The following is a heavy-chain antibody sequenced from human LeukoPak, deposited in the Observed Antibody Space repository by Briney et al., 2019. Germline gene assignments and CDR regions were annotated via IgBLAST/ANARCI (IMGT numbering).Heavy chain of an antibody. V-gene: IGHV3-9*01. D-gene: IGHD3-3*01. CDR3: AKGDFGVHQSVDY. CDR2: ISWNSGSI. Sequence: GGSLRLSCAASGFTFDDYAMHWVRQAPGKGLEWVSGISWNSGSIGYADSVKGRFTISRDNAKNSLYLQMNSLRAEDTALYYCAKGDFGVHQSVDYWGQGTLATVSS. CDR1: GFTFDDYA. J-gene: IGHJ4*02.